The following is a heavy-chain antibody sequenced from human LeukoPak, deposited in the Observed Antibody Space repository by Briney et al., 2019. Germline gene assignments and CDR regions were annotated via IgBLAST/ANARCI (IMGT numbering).Heavy chain of an antibody. D-gene: IGHD3-22*01. J-gene: IGHJ6*02. CDR3: ARGRIAKIVVVHSFSYGMDV. Sequence: GSLRLSCAASGFTFSDYYMSWIRQSPGKGLEWIGEINDYTGDTNYNPSLNSRVSISLEKPKNQFSHELRSVTAADTAVYYYARGRIAKIVVVHSFSYGMDVWGQGTTVTVSS. CDR1: GFTFSDYY. V-gene: IGHV4-34*01. CDR2: INDYTGDT.